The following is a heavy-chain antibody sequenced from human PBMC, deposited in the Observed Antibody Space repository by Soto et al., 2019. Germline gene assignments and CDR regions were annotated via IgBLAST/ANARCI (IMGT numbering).Heavy chain of an antibody. V-gene: IGHV1-69*08. CDR2: IIPILGIA. CDR1: GGTFSSYT. D-gene: IGHD6-19*01. CDR3: ARDPPTSVAGTLYYYYGMDV. J-gene: IGHJ6*02. Sequence: QVQLVQSGAEVKKPGSSVKVSCKASGGTFSSYTISWVRQAPGQGLEWMGRIIPILGIANYAQKFQGRVTITADKSTSTAYMELSSLRSEDTAVYYCARDPPTSVAGTLYYYYGMDVWGQGTTVTVSS.